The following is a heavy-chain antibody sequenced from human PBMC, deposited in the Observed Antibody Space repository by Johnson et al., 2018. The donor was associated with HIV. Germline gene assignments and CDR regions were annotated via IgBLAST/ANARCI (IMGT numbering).Heavy chain of an antibody. CDR1: GFTFSSYD. V-gene: IGHV3-66*01. CDR3: ARSGYGSGSTHDAFDI. D-gene: IGHD3-10*01. Sequence: VQLVESGGGVVRPGGSLRLSCAASGFTFSSYDMHWVRQAPGKGLEWVSVIYSGGSTYYADSVKGRFTISRDNSKNTLYLQMNSLRAEDTAVYYCARSGYGSGSTHDAFDIWGQGTMVTVSS. CDR2: IYSGGST. J-gene: IGHJ3*02.